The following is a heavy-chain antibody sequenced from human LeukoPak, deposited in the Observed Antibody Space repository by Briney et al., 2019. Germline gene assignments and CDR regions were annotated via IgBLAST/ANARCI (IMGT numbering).Heavy chain of an antibody. Sequence: GASLKISCKGSGYSFTSYWIGWVRQMPGKGLEWMGIIYPGDSDTRYSPSFQGQVTISADKSISTAYLQWSSLKASDTAMYYCARQYQYCSSTSCYRHDAFDIWGQGTMVTVSS. J-gene: IGHJ3*02. CDR1: GYSFTSYW. V-gene: IGHV5-51*01. CDR3: ARQYQYCSSTSCYRHDAFDI. CDR2: IYPGDSDT. D-gene: IGHD2-2*01.